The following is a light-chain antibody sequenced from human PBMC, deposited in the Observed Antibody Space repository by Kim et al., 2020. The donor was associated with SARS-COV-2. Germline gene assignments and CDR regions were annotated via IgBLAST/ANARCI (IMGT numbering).Light chain of an antibody. J-gene: IGKJ4*01. V-gene: IGKV1-12*01. CDR3: QQANSFPFT. CDR2: AAS. Sequence: ASVGVRVSSTCRASEGISSWLAWYQQKPGKAPKLLIYAASSLQSGVPSMFSGSGSGTDFTLSISSLQPEDFATYYCQQANSFPFTFGGGTKVYI. CDR1: EGISSW.